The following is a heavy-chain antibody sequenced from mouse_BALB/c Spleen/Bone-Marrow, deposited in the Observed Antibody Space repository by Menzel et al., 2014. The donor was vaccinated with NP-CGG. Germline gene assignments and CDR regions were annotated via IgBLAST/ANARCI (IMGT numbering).Heavy chain of an antibody. Sequence: QVQLQQSGAELVRPGTSVKISCKASGYTFTNYWLGWVKQRPGHGLEWIGGIYPGGGYTDYNEMFKGKATLTADTSSSPAYMQLSSLTSEHSSVYFCARRGTEVDYWGQGTTLTVSS. J-gene: IGHJ2*01. CDR1: GYTFTNYW. D-gene: IGHD3-3*01. CDR3: ARRGTEVDY. CDR2: IYPGGGYT. V-gene: IGHV1-63*02.